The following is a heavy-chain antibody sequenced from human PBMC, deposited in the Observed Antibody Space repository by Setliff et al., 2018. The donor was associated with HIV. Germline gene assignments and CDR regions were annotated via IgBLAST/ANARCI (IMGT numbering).Heavy chain of an antibody. CDR3: VREGVRRGLGSGSFRYRAYYFDQ. Sequence: SETLSLTCTVSGGSINSYYWNWIRQSPGKGLEWIGYIGYNGDTSYNPSLNSRVTLSVDRSKNQLSLKLSSVTAADTAVYYCVREGVRRGLGSGSFRYRAYYFDQWGQGTLVTVS. CDR1: GGSINSYY. CDR2: IGYNGDT. J-gene: IGHJ4*02. V-gene: IGHV4-59*12. D-gene: IGHD3-10*01.